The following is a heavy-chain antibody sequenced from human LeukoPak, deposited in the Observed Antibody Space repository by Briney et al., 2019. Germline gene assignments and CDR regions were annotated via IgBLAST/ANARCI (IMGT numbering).Heavy chain of an antibody. V-gene: IGHV3-48*03. CDR1: GVTFRNYG. CDR3: AELGITMIGGV. D-gene: IGHD3-10*02. Sequence: GGSLRLSCAASGVTFRNYGMHWVRPAPGKGLGWVSYISSSGSTIYYADSVKGRFTISRDNAKNSLYLQMNSLRAEDTAVYYCAELGITMIGGVWGKGTTVTISS. CDR2: ISSSGSTI. J-gene: IGHJ6*04.